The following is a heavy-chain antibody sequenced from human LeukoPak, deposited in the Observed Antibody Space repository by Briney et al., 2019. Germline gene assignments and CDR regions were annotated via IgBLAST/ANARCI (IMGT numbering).Heavy chain of an antibody. Sequence: SETLSLTCTVSGGSISSGGYYWSWIRQPPGKGLEWIGYIYHSGSTYYNPSLKSRGTISVDKSKNQFSLKLSSVTAADTAVYYCARDGSSGWYRKGGFGFDYWGQGTLVTVSS. CDR1: GGSISSGGYY. J-gene: IGHJ4*02. CDR3: ARDGSSGWYRKGGFGFDY. V-gene: IGHV4-30-2*01. CDR2: IYHSGST. D-gene: IGHD6-19*01.